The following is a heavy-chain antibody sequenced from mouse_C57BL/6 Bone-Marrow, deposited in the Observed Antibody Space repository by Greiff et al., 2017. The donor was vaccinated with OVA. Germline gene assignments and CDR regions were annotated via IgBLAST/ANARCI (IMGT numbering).Heavy chain of an antibody. D-gene: IGHD1-1*01. J-gene: IGHJ2*01. Sequence: VQLQQSGAELVRPGASVKLSCTASGFNIKDDYMHWVKQRPEQGLEWIGWIDPENGDTEYASKFQGKATITADTSSNTAYLQLSSLTSEDTAVYYCTTVRMYYGSSYVVYFDYWGQGTTLTVSS. CDR3: TTVRMYYGSSYVVYFDY. CDR2: IDPENGDT. V-gene: IGHV14-4*01. CDR1: GFNIKDDY.